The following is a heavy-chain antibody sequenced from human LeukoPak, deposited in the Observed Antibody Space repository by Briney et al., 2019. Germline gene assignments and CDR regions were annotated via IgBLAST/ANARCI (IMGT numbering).Heavy chain of an antibody. CDR3: ARQGVGYSYGHYFDY. CDR2: IHPGDSHT. CDR1: GYSFTSYW. V-gene: IGHV5-51*01. Sequence: GESLKISCKGSGYSFTSYWIGWVRQMPGKGLEWMGIIHPGDSHTRYSPSFQGQVTIPADKSISTAYLQWSSLKASDTAMYYCARQGVGYSYGHYFDYWGQGILVTVSS. J-gene: IGHJ4*02. D-gene: IGHD5-18*01.